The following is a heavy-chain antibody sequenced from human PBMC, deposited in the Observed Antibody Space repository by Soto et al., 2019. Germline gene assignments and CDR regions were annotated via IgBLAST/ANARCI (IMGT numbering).Heavy chain of an antibody. CDR1: GFTFSSYA. D-gene: IGHD2-2*01. CDR2: ISGSGGST. J-gene: IGHJ6*02. CDR3: AKVRGCSSISCFYYYGMDV. Sequence: PGGSLRLSCAASGFTFSSYAMSWVRQAPGKGLEWVSAISGSGGSTYYADSVKGRFTISRDNSKNTLYLQMNSLRAEDTAVYYCAKVRGCSSISCFYYYGMDVWGQGTTVTVSS. V-gene: IGHV3-23*01.